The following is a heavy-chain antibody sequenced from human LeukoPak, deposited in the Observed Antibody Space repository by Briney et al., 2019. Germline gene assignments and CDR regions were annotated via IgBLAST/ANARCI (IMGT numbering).Heavy chain of an antibody. D-gene: IGHD3-9*01. J-gene: IGHJ6*03. Sequence: PGGSLRLSCAASGFTFSSYSMNWIRQPPGKGLEWIGEINHSGSTNYNPSLKSRVTISVDTSKNQFSLKLSSVTAADTAVYYCARGMALQYFDWFRYYYYMDVWGKGTTVTVSS. CDR1: GFTFSSYS. V-gene: IGHV4-34*01. CDR2: INHSGST. CDR3: ARGMALQYFDWFRYYYYMDV.